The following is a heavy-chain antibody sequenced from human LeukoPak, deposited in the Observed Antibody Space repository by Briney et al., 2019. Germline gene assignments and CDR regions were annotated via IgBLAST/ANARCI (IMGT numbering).Heavy chain of an antibody. D-gene: IGHD6-13*01. V-gene: IGHV3-23*01. J-gene: IGHJ4*02. CDR3: AKESIAAADNVNYFDY. CDR2: ISGSGGST. Sequence: PGGSLRLSCAASGFTFSSYAMSWVRQAPGRGLEWVSGISGSGGSTYYADSVKGRFTISRDNSKNTLYLQMNSLRAEDTAVYYCAKESIAAADNVNYFDYWGQGTLVTVSS. CDR1: GFTFSSYA.